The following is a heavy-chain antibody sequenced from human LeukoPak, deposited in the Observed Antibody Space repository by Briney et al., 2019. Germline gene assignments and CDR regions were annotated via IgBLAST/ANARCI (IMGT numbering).Heavy chain of an antibody. CDR2: MNPNSGNT. CDR1: GYTFTSYD. Sequence: ASVKVSCKASGYTFTSYDINWVRQATGQGLKWMGWMNPNSGNTGYAQKFQGRVTMTRNTSISTAYMELSGLRSEDTAVYYCARQMLDYSNYVDYYYMDVWGKGTTVTVSS. V-gene: IGHV1-8*01. D-gene: IGHD4-11*01. J-gene: IGHJ6*03. CDR3: ARQMLDYSNYVDYYYMDV.